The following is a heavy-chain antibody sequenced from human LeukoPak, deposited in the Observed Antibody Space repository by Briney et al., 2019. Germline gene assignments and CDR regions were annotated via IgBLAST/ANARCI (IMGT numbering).Heavy chain of an antibody. D-gene: IGHD1-14*01. Sequence: PSETLSLTCTVSGGSISSGGYYWSWMRQPPGEGLEWIGSTYSNGNTYFNPSLKSRVTISVDTSKNQFSLRLSSVTAADTAVYYCARAQTLPGFESWGQGTLVTVSS. J-gene: IGHJ4*02. V-gene: IGHV4-39*01. CDR1: GGSISSGGYY. CDR2: TYSNGNT. CDR3: ARAQTLPGFES.